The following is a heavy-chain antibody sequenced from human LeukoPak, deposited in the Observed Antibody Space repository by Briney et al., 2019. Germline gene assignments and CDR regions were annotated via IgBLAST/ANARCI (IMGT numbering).Heavy chain of an antibody. J-gene: IGHJ4*02. V-gene: IGHV1-69*13. CDR1: GGTFSSYA. CDR2: IIPIFGTA. CDR3: ARDSHRYCSGGSCYSGDY. D-gene: IGHD2-15*01. Sequence: VASVKVSCKASGGTFSSYAISWVRQAPGQGLEWMGGIIPIFGTANYAQKFQGRVTITADESTSTAYMELSSLRSEDTAVYYCARDSHRYCSGGSCYSGDYWGQGTLVTVSS.